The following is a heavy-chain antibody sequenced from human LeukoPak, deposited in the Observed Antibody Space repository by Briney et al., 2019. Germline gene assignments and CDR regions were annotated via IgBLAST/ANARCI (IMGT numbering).Heavy chain of an antibody. CDR2: ISASGGST. V-gene: IGHV3-23*01. Sequence: GGSLRLSCAASGFTFRSHDMSWVRQAPGKGLEWVSGISASGGSTFYADSVKGRFTISRDNSKNTLYLQMNGLRVEDTAVYYCVREGPRGLAFDIWGQGIMVTVSS. CDR3: VREGPRGLAFDI. D-gene: IGHD3/OR15-3a*01. J-gene: IGHJ3*02. CDR1: GFTFRSHD.